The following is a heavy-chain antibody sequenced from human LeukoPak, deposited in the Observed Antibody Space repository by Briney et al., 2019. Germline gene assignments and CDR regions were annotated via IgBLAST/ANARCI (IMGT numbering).Heavy chain of an antibody. CDR3: ARDHGYCSGGSCADY. D-gene: IGHD2-15*01. CDR1: GYTFTSYY. Sequence: GASVKVSCKASGYTFTSYYMHWVRQAPGQGLEWMGIINPSGGSTSYAQKFQGRVTMTRDMSTSTVYMELSSLRSEDTAVYYCARDHGYCSGGSCADYWGQGTLVTVSS. V-gene: IGHV1-46*01. CDR2: INPSGGST. J-gene: IGHJ4*02.